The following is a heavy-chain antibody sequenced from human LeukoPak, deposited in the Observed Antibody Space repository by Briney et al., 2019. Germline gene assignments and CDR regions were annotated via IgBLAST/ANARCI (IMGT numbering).Heavy chain of an antibody. D-gene: IGHD3-10*01. V-gene: IGHV3-23*01. CDR3: AKGSRGVRPYYFDY. J-gene: IGHJ4*02. CDR1: GFTFSSYA. Sequence: GGSLRLSCAASGFTFSSYAMSWVRQAPGKGLEWVSAISDDGGSTYYADSVKGRFAISRDNSKNTLYLQMNSLRAEDTAVYYCAKGSRGVRPYYFDYWGQGTLVTVSS. CDR2: ISDDGGST.